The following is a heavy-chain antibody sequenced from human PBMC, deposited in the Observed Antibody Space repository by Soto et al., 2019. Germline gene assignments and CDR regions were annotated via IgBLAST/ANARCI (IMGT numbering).Heavy chain of an antibody. J-gene: IGHJ5*02. CDR2: IYYSGST. D-gene: IGHD3-3*01. CDR1: GGSISSYY. Sequence: PSETLSLTCTVSGGSISSYYWSWIRQPPGKGLEWIGYIYYSGSTNYNPSLKSRVTISVDTSKNQFSLKLSSVTAADTAVYYCARDLNYDFWSGPGGWFDPWGQGTLVTVSS. CDR3: ARDLNYDFWSGPGGWFDP. V-gene: IGHV4-59*01.